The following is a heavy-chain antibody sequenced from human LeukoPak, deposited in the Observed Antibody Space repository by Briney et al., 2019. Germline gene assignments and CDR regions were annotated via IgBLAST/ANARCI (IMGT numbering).Heavy chain of an antibody. CDR2: INHSGST. D-gene: IGHD4-23*01. J-gene: IGHJ4*02. CDR1: GGSFSGYY. CDR3: ARRGVTTVVTPFDY. Sequence: PSETLSLTCAVYGGSFSGYYWSWLRQPPGKGLEWIGEINHSGSTNYNPSLKSRVTISVDTSKNQFSLKLSSVTAADTAVYYCARRGVTTVVTPFDYWGQGTLVTVSS. V-gene: IGHV4-34*01.